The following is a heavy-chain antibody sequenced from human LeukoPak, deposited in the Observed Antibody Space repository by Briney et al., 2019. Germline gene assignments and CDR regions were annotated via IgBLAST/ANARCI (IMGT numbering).Heavy chain of an antibody. CDR3: ARHRSIVGATVFDY. Sequence: ASVKVSCRASGYTFTDYYMHWVRQAPGQGLEWMGWINPNSGGTNYAQKFQGRVTMTRDTSISTAYMELSRLRSDDTAVYYCARHRSIVGATVFDYWGQGTLVTVSS. J-gene: IGHJ4*02. CDR2: INPNSGGT. D-gene: IGHD1-26*01. CDR1: GYTFTDYY. V-gene: IGHV1-2*02.